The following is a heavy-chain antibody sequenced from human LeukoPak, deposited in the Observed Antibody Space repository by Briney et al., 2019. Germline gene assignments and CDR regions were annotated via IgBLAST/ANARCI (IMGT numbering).Heavy chain of an antibody. CDR3: AREGDYDILTGYYCFDY. D-gene: IGHD3-9*01. V-gene: IGHV4-34*01. Sequence: SETLSLTCAVYGGSFSGYYWSWIRQPPGKGLEWIGEINHSGSTNYNPSLKSRVTISVDTSKNQFSLKLSSVTAADTAVYYCAREGDYDILTGYYCFDYWGQGTLVTVSS. J-gene: IGHJ4*02. CDR1: GGSFSGYY. CDR2: INHSGST.